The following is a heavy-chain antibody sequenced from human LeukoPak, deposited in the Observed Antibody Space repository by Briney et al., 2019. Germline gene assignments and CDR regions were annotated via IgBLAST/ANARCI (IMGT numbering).Heavy chain of an antibody. J-gene: IGHJ6*03. CDR1: GGSISSYY. CDR3: ARAKQGDCSSTSCYFGYYYYYMDV. D-gene: IGHD2-2*01. CDR2: IYYSGST. V-gene: IGHV4-59*01. Sequence: SETLSVTCTVSGGSISSYYWSWIRQPPGKGLEWIGYIYYSGSTNYNPSLKSRVTISVDTSKNQFSLKLSSVTAADTAVYYCARAKQGDCSSTSCYFGYYYYYMDVRGKGTTVTVSS.